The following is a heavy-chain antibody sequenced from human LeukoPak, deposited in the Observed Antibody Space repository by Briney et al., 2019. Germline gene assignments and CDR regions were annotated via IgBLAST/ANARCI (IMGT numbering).Heavy chain of an antibody. CDR2: ISGSGGST. D-gene: IGHD3-3*01. CDR1: GFTFSSYA. V-gene: IGHV3-23*01. CDR3: ADAFGRTVPRGNWFDR. J-gene: IGHJ5*02. Sequence: GGSLRLSCEASGFTFSSYAMSWVRQAPGKGLEWVSAISGSGGSTYYADSVKGRFTISRDNSKNTLYLQMNSLRAEDTAVYYCADAFGRTVPRGNWFDRWGQGTLVTVSS.